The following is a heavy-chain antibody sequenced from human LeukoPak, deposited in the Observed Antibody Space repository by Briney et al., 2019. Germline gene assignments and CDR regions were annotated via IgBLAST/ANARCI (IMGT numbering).Heavy chain of an antibody. V-gene: IGHV1-69*13. D-gene: IGHD3-22*01. CDR2: IIRIFGTA. CDR3: ARDGGHSSGYIPHD. Sequence: GASVKVSCTASGGTFSSYAISWVRQAPGQGLEWMGGIIRIFGTANYAQKFQGRVTITADESTSTAYMELSSLRSEDTAVYYCARDGGHSSGYIPHDWGQGTLVTVSS. J-gene: IGHJ4*02. CDR1: GGTFSSYA.